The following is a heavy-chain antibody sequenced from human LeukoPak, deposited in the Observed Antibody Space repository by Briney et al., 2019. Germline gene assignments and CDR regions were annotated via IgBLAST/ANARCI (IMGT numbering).Heavy chain of an antibody. CDR3: ARGSTYYDSSGQVPFDY. CDR1: GFTFSTYS. CDR2: ISSSSSTI. J-gene: IGHJ4*02. D-gene: IGHD3-22*01. V-gene: IGHV3-48*01. Sequence: GVSLRLSCAASGFTFSTYSMNWVRQAPGKGLEWVSYISSSSSTIYYADSVKGRFTISRDNAKNSLYLQMNSLRAEDTAVYYCARGSTYYDSSGQVPFDYWGQGTLVTVSS.